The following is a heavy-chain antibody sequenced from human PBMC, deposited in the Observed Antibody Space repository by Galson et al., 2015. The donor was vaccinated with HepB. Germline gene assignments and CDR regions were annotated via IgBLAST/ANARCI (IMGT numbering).Heavy chain of an antibody. Sequence: SLRLSCAASGFTFSSYAMHWVRQAPGKGLEYVSAISSNGGSTYYADSVKGRFTISRDNSKNTLYLQMNSLRAEDTAVYYCVKEFEYSYGGGAFDFWGQGTMVTVSS. CDR1: GFTFSSYA. J-gene: IGHJ3*01. D-gene: IGHD5-18*01. V-gene: IGHV3-64*04. CDR3: VKEFEYSYGGGAFDF. CDR2: ISSNGGST.